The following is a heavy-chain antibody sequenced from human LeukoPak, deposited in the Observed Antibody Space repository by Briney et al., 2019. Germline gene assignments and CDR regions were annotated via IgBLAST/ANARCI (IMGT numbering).Heavy chain of an antibody. D-gene: IGHD5-18*01. Sequence: ASVKVSCKASGYTFTRYGISWVRQAPGQGLEWMGWISAYNGNTNYAQKLQGRVTMTTDTSTSTAYMELRSLRSDDTAVYYCATSRGYSYGDYFDYWGQGTLVTVSS. J-gene: IGHJ4*02. CDR1: GYTFTRYG. CDR3: ATSRGYSYGDYFDY. V-gene: IGHV1-18*04. CDR2: ISAYNGNT.